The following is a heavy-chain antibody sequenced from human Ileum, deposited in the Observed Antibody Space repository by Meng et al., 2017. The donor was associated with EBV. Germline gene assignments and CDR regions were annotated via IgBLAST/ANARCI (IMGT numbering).Heavy chain of an antibody. D-gene: IGHD3-22*01. CDR3: ARESYSDSSGYYSLDY. V-gene: IGHV4-4*02. CDR2: IHHTEST. CDR1: GGSISSSNW. J-gene: IGHJ4*02. Sequence: SGPGRWKPSGTLSLTCAFSGGSISSSNWWSWVRQAPGKGLEWIGEIHHTESTNYNPSLKSRVTISVDKSKNQFSLKLSSVTAADTAVYYCARESYSDSSGYYSLDYWGQGSLVTVSS.